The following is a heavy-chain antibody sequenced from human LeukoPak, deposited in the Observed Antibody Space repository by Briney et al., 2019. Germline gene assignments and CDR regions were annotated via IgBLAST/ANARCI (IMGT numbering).Heavy chain of an antibody. CDR3: AKDSYSKGDF. D-gene: IGHD6-13*01. CDR1: GFTFSDYY. CDR2: IKNGGAVK. V-gene: IGHV3-7*01. J-gene: IGHJ4*02. Sequence: GGSLRLSCAASGFTFSDYYMSWIRQAPGKGLEWVANIKNGGAVKNYVDSVKGRFTISRDNAKNSLYLQMNSLRAEDTAVYYCAKDSYSKGDFWGQGVLVTVSS.